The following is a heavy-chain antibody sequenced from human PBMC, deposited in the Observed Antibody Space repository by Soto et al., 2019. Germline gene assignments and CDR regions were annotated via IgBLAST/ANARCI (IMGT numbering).Heavy chain of an antibody. Sequence: PGESLKISCAASGFTFSSYGMHWVRQAPGKGLEWVAVISYDGSNKYYADSVKGRFTISRDNSKNTLYLQMNSLRAEDTAVYYCAKEDWNYDGTSYFDYWGQGTLVTVSS. D-gene: IGHD1-7*01. CDR2: ISYDGSNK. CDR3: AKEDWNYDGTSYFDY. V-gene: IGHV3-30*18. CDR1: GFTFSSYG. J-gene: IGHJ4*02.